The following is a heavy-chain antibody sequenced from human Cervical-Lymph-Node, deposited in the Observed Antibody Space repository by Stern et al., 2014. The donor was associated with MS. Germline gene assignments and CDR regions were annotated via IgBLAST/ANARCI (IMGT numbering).Heavy chain of an antibody. V-gene: IGHV3-33*01. D-gene: IGHD6-19*01. J-gene: IGHJ4*02. CDR3: ARVLGSRGWFSY. CDR2: IWYDGSNK. Sequence: QVQLVQSGGGVVQPGRSLRLSCAASRFTFSSYGMHWVRQAPGKGLEWGAVIWYDGSNKYYADSVKGRFTISRDNSKNTLYLQMNSLRAEDTAMYYCARVLGSRGWFSYWGQGTLVTVSS. CDR1: RFTFSSYG.